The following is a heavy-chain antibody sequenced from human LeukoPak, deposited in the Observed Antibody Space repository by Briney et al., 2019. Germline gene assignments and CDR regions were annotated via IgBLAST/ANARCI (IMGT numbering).Heavy chain of an antibody. CDR2: ISYDGRNK. CDR1: GFTFSSYA. D-gene: IGHD3-10*01. J-gene: IGHJ6*03. CDR3: AKDQFKPSAITMLRGVRGYYYNMDV. V-gene: IGHV3-30*04. Sequence: GGSLRLSCAASGFTFSSYALHWVRQAPGQGLEWVAIISYDGRNKYYADSVKGRFTISRDNSKNTLYLQMNSLRPEDTAVYYCAKDQFKPSAITMLRGVRGYYYNMDVWGKATTVTISS.